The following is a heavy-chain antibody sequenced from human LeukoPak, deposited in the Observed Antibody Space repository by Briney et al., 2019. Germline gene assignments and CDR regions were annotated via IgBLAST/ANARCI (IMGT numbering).Heavy chain of an antibody. Sequence: GGSLRLSCAASGFTFSSYDMHWVRQATGKGLEWVSAIGTAGDTYYPGSVKGRFTISRENAKNSLYLQMNSLRAGDTAVYYCARDLRGYGSGRDYYYGMDVWGQGTTVTVSS. D-gene: IGHD3-10*01. CDR3: ARDLRGYGSGRDYYYGMDV. CDR2: IGTAGDT. V-gene: IGHV3-13*04. J-gene: IGHJ6*02. CDR1: GFTFSSYD.